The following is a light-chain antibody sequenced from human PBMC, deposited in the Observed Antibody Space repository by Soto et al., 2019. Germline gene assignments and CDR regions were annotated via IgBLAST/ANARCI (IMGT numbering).Light chain of an antibody. CDR2: GAS. Sequence: EVVMTQSPATLSVSPGERATLSCRASQSVSDNLAWYQQKPGQAPRLLIYGASTRATGIPARFSGSGSGTEFTLPISSLQSEDFAVYYCQQPSNWPYTFGQGTKLDIK. CDR3: QQPSNWPYT. J-gene: IGKJ2*01. V-gene: IGKV3-15*01. CDR1: QSVSDN.